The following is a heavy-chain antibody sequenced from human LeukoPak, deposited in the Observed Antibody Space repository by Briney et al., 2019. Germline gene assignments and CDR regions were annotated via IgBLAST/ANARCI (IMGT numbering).Heavy chain of an antibody. J-gene: IGHJ4*02. CDR1: GDSLSRNSAD. Sequence: SQTLSLTCAISGDSLSRNSADWAWIRQSPSRGLEWLGSKYYRAKCYNDYAESVKSRITINPDTSKNQISLQLNTLTPEDTAVYYCAREIEYSGSWFCFDYWGQGTLVTVSS. D-gene: IGHD6-13*01. CDR3: AREIEYSGSWFCFDY. V-gene: IGHV6-1*01. CDR2: KYYRAKCYN.